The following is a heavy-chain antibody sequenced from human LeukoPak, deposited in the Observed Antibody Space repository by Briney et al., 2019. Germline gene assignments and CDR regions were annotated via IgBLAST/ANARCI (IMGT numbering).Heavy chain of an antibody. CDR2: IYSGGTT. CDR3: ARATSSYYRDYLSAFDI. V-gene: IGHV3-53*01. Sequence: PGGSLRLSCAASGFTVSSNFMSWVRQAPGKGLEWVSFIYSGGTTHYAVSVKGRCTISRDNSNNTLSLQMNNLRPEDTAVYYCARATSSYYRDYLSAFDIWGQGTMVTVSS. J-gene: IGHJ3*02. CDR1: GFTVSSNF. D-gene: IGHD4-17*01.